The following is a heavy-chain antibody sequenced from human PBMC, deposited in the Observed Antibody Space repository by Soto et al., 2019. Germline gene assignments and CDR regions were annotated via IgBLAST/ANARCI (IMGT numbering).Heavy chain of an antibody. CDR3: ARGLVRDWFEP. Sequence: QVQLVQSGAEVKKPGSSVKVSCKASGGTFSSYTISWVRQAPGQGLEWMGRIIPILGIANYAQKFQGRVTXRXXKSTSTACMELSSLRSEDTAVYYCARGLVRDWFEPWGQGTLVTVSS. J-gene: IGHJ5*02. CDR1: GGTFSSYT. V-gene: IGHV1-69*02. CDR2: IIPILGIA. D-gene: IGHD6-19*01.